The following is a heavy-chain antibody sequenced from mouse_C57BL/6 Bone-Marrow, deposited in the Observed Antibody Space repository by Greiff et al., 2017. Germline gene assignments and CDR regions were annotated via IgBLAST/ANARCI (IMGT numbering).Heavy chain of an antibody. CDR3: ARGWLEAMDY. J-gene: IGHJ4*01. CDR2: ISAGGSYT. CDR1: GFTFSSYA. D-gene: IGHD2-3*01. Sequence: EVHLVEPGGGLVKPGASLKLSCAASGFTFSSYAMSWVRQTPEQRLEWVATISAGGSYTYYPDNVQGRFTISRDNAKNNPYLQMSHRKSEDTAMYYCARGWLEAMDYGGQGTSVTVSS. V-gene: IGHV5-4*01.